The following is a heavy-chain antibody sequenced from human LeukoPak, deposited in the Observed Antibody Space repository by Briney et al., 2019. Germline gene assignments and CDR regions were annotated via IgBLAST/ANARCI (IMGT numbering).Heavy chain of an antibody. D-gene: IGHD3-10*01. J-gene: IGHJ6*03. CDR3: ASGRLSFGSGTHPWGDYYYYMDV. V-gene: IGHV3-74*01. CDR2: INSDGSST. Sequence: SGGSLRLSCAASGFTFSSYWMHWVRQAPGKGLVWVSRINSDGSSTSYADSVKGRFTISRDNAKNTLYLQMNSLRAEDTAVYYCASGRLSFGSGTHPWGDYYYYMDVWGKGTTVTISS. CDR1: GFTFSSYW.